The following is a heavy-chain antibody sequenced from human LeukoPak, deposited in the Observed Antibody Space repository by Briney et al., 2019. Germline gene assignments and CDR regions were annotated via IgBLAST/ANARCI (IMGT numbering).Heavy chain of an antibody. J-gene: IGHJ4*02. D-gene: IGHD4-23*01. CDR3: VRDSGWELRHFFFDD. CDR1: GYTFTSYS. V-gene: IGHV1-18*04. Sequence: ASVKVSCKASGYTFTSYSINWVRRAPGQGLEWMGWIRPSNGDTSYAQKVQDRVTMTTDTSTTTVYMELRSLGSDDTAIYYCVRDSGWELRHFFFDDWGQGTLVTVSS. CDR2: IRPSNGDT.